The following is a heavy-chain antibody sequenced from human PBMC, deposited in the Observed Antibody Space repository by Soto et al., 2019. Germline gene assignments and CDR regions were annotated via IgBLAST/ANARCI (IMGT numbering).Heavy chain of an antibody. CDR3: AKEMFPRTVLDSSSPWGDF. V-gene: IGHV3-30*18. Sequence: GGSLRLSCTASGFTFSEYGIHWVRQAPGKGLEWVAVISYGGSHKYYAGSVKGRFTISRDDSKNTVYLQMNSLKTDDTAVYYCAKEMFPRTVLDSSSPWGDFWGRGSLVTVSS. J-gene: IGHJ4*02. CDR1: GFTFSEYG. D-gene: IGHD2-15*01. CDR2: ISYGGSHK.